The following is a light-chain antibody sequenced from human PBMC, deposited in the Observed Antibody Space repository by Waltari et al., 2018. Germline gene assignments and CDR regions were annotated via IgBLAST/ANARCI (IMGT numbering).Light chain of an antibody. J-gene: IGKJ1*01. CDR3: QQRTDRPPVT. CDR2: DAS. CDR1: QGVSVY. Sequence: EVVLTQSPATLSLSPGERTTLSFRARQGVSVYLSWYQQKPGQAPRLLIYDASDRATGVPARFSGSGSGTDFTMTMSRLEPEDFAVFYCQQRTDRPPVTFGQGTRVEMK. V-gene: IGKV3-11*01.